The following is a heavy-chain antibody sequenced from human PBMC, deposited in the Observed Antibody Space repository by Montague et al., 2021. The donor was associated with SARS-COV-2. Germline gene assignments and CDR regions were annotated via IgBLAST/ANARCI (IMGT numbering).Heavy chain of an antibody. CDR2: INHRGTS. J-gene: IGHJ4*02. CDR1: GGSFSDYY. V-gene: IGHV4-34*01. D-gene: IGHD3-22*01. Sequence: SETLSLTCAVYGGSFSDYYWSWIRQPPGKGLEWMGEINHRGTSNYNPSLKSRVSISVDTSKNQFSLYLRSVTAADTAVYYCARGRQHFNMIVVVMTGGEYYFDYWAQGTLVTVSS. CDR3: ARGRQHFNMIVVVMTGGEYYFDY.